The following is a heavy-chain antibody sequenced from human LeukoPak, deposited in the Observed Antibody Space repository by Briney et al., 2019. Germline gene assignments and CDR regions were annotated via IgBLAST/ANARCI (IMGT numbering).Heavy chain of an antibody. V-gene: IGHV3-53*01. CDR2: IYTGGTP. CDR1: GSTVSNNY. CDR3: GREVGP. J-gene: IGHJ5*02. Sequence: GRSLRLSCAASGSTVSNNYLHCVRQAPGKGLEWDSFIYTGGTPYYANSVKGRFTSSRNRPKNHMYLHMKGLKVKDTPIIYLGREVGPWGQGTLVTVCS. D-gene: IGHD3-16*01.